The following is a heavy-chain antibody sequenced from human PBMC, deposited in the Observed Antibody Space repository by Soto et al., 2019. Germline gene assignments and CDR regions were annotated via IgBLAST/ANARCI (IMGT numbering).Heavy chain of an antibody. CDR3: AKDLDYYGSGTAGFDP. J-gene: IGHJ5*02. Sequence: LRLSCAASGFTFSSYGMHWVRQAPGKGLEWVAVISYDGSNKYYADSVKGRFTISRDNSKNTLYLQMNSLRAEDTAVYYCAKDLDYYGSGTAGFDPWGQGTLVTVSS. CDR1: GFTFSSYG. D-gene: IGHD3-10*01. V-gene: IGHV3-30*18. CDR2: ISYDGSNK.